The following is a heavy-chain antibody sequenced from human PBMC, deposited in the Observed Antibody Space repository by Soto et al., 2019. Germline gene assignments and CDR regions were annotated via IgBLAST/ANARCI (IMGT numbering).Heavy chain of an antibody. J-gene: IGHJ4*02. D-gene: IGHD1-26*01. CDR2: ISGDGTIR. CDR3: IRDGPQWEQPY. Sequence: EVQLVESGGGLVQPGGSLRLSCIASGFTFRAYWMDWGRQAPGKGLVWVSRISGDGTIRSYADSVKGRFTISRDNAKNTLYLQLSSLRSDDTAVYYCIRDGPQWEQPYWGQGTLVSVSS. V-gene: IGHV3-74*01. CDR1: GFTFRAYW.